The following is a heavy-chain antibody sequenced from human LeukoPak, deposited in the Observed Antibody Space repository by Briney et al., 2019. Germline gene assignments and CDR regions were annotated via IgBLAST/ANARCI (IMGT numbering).Heavy chain of an antibody. V-gene: IGHV4-4*07. CDR3: ARDLGSYDYVWGSYRYGPIDY. J-gene: IGHJ4*02. CDR1: GGSISSYY. CDR2: IYTSGST. D-gene: IGHD3-16*02. Sequence: SETLSLTCTVSGGSISSYYWSWIRQPAGKGLEWIGRIYTSGSTNYNPSLKSRVTMSVDTSKNQFSLKLTSVTAADTAVYYCARDLGSYDYVWGSYRYGPIDYWGQGTLVTVSS.